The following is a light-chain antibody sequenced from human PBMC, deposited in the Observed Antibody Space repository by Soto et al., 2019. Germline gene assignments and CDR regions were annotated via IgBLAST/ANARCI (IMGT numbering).Light chain of an antibody. V-gene: IGLV2-14*01. CDR2: DVS. J-gene: IGLJ2*01. Sequence: QSVLTQPASVSGSPGQSITISCTGTSSDVGGYNYVSWYQQHPGKAPKLMIYDVSNRPSGVSIRFSGSKSGNTASLTISGLQAEDEADYYCSSYTSSSTVLFGGGTQLTVL. CDR1: SSDVGGYNY. CDR3: SSYTSSSTVL.